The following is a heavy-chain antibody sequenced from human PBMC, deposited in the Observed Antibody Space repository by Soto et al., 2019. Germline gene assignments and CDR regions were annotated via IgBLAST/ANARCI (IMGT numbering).Heavy chain of an antibody. CDR2: IKSKYDGETT. CDR1: GLTVDNAW. CDR3: AISDGWRRWSYL. Sequence: EVQVVESGGGLVKPGGSLRLSCAASGLTVDNAWMSWVRQAPGKGLEWIGRIKSKYDGETTDYAAPVKGRFTISRDDSTDTVYLEVNDSTIDDTAVYFCAISDGWRRWSYLWGRGTLVTVYS. D-gene: IGHD6-19*01. V-gene: IGHV3-15*01. J-gene: IGHJ2*01.